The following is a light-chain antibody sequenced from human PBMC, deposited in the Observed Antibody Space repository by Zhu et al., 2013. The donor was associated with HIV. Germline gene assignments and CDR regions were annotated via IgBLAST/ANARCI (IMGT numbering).Light chain of an antibody. CDR3: QQRTHWPQT. V-gene: IGKV3-11*01. CDR2: DAS. CDR1: QSVGNF. Sequence: ETVLTQSPGTLSLSPGERASLSCRASQSVGNFLAWYQHKPGQAPRLLIYDASNRATGVPARLSGSGSGTDFTLTISSLEPEDFAVYFCQQRTHWPQTFGQGTKVEVK. J-gene: IGKJ1*01.